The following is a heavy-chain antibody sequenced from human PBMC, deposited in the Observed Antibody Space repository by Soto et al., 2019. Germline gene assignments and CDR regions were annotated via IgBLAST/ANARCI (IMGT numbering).Heavy chain of an antibody. CDR2: IYYSGST. J-gene: IGHJ5*02. D-gene: IGHD2-2*01. CDR3: ARIPAAMYNWFDP. Sequence: PSETLSLTCTVSGGSISSSSYYWGWIRQPPGKGLEWIGSIYYSGSTYYNPSLKSRVTISVDTSKNQFSLKLSSVTAADTAVYYCARIPAAMYNWFDPWGQGTLVIGSS. CDR1: GGSISSSSYY. V-gene: IGHV4-39*01.